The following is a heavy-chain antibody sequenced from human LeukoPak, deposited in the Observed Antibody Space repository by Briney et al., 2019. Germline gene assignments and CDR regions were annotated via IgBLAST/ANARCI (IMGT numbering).Heavy chain of an antibody. CDR2: IYTSGST. CDR1: DYSISNAYY. Sequence: PSETLSLTCTVSDYSISNAYYWGWIRQPPGKGLEWIGRIYTSGSTNYNPSLKSRVTMSVDTSKNQFSLNLSSVTAADTAVYYCARAGPPDYWGQGTLVTVSS. D-gene: IGHD6-19*01. CDR3: ARAGPPDY. V-gene: IGHV4-38-2*02. J-gene: IGHJ4*02.